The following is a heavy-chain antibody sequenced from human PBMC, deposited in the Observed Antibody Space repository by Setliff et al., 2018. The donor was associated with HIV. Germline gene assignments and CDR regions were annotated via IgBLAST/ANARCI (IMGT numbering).Heavy chain of an antibody. CDR2: IYYSGST. J-gene: IGHJ4*02. Sequence: SETLSLTCSVSGASINSGSYYWTWIRQHPGKGLEWIGYIYYSGSTYYNPSLKSRLAMSLDTSSNQFSLSLTSVTATDTATYYCAGHPAGTPARIDYWGRGTLVTVSS. D-gene: IGHD2-2*01. CDR3: AGHPAGTPARIDY. V-gene: IGHV4-31*03. CDR1: GASINSGSYY.